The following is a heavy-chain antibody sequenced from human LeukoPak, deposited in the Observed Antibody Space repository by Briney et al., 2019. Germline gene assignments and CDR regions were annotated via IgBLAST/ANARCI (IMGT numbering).Heavy chain of an antibody. V-gene: IGHV4-59*01. CDR3: ARVRSGWPDY. Sequence: PSETLSLTCTVSGGSISNDYWSWIRQTPGKGLEWIGYIYHSGSTNYNPSLKSRVSISVDTSKNQFSLKVSSVTAADTAVYYCARVRSGWPDYWGQGTLVTVSS. D-gene: IGHD3-3*01. J-gene: IGHJ4*02. CDR1: GGSISNDY. CDR2: IYHSGST.